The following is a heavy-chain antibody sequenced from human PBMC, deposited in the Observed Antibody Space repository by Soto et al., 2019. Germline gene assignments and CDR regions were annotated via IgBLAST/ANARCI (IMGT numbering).Heavy chain of an antibody. CDR3: ARAVVLTFTRFYDMDV. V-gene: IGHV1-69*18. CDR1: GGTFSSYS. Sequence: QVQLVQSGAEVKTPGSSVKVSCKASGGTFSSYSINWVRQAPGQGLEWMGRLIPMFGTTDYAQRFQGRVTFTADESTSTAYMEVTNLTSEDTAVYYCARAVVLTFTRFYDMDVWGQGTTVTVSS. J-gene: IGHJ6*02. D-gene: IGHD3-9*01. CDR2: LIPMFGTT.